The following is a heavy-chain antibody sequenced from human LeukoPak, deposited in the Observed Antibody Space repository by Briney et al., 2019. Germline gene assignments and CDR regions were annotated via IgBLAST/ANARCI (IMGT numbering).Heavy chain of an antibody. V-gene: IGHV3-30*18. Sequence: GRSLRLSCAASGITFRSYGMHWVRQAPGKGLEWVAVISYDGSRKYYADSVKGRFSISRDNSKNTLYLQMNSLRADDTAVYYCAKGARGDTVTSIVGLNWFDPWGQGTLVTVSS. CDR1: GITFRSYG. J-gene: IGHJ5*02. CDR2: ISYDGSRK. D-gene: IGHD4-17*01. CDR3: AKGARGDTVTSIVGLNWFDP.